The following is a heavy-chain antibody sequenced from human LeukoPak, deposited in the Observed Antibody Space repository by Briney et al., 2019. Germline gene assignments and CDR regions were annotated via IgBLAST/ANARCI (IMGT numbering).Heavy chain of an antibody. D-gene: IGHD3-22*01. V-gene: IGHV3-23*01. J-gene: IGHJ4*02. CDR1: GFTFSTYA. CDR3: ARDRGRYYDSRGFYWGYYFDS. CDR2: ICGSGDST. Sequence: GGSLRLSCAASGFTFSTYAVNWVRQAPGKGLEWVSAICGSGDSTYYAASVKGRFTISRDNSKDTLYLQMSSVRVDDTAVYYCARDRGRYYDSRGFYWGYYFDSWGQGILVTAST.